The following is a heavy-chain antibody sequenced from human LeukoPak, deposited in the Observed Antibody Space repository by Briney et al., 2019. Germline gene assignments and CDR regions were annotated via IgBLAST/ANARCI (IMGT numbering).Heavy chain of an antibody. CDR3: ARGVSYGSGSYIGDP. CDR1: GFTVSSNY. CDR2: IYSGGST. V-gene: IGHV3-53*01. J-gene: IGHJ5*02. Sequence: PGGSLRLSCAASGFTVSSNYMSWVRQAPGKGLEWVSVIYSGGSTHYADSVRGRFTISRDNSKNTFYLQMNSLRAEDTAVYYCARGVSYGSGSYIGDPWGQGSLVIVSS. D-gene: IGHD3-10*01.